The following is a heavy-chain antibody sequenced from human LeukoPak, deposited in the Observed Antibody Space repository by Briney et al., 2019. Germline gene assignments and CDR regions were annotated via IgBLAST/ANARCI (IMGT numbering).Heavy chain of an antibody. CDR3: AKDGFRVDCSDGSCYPFGY. D-gene: IGHD2-15*01. CDR1: GFTFSNYA. V-gene: IGHV3-23*01. CDR2: ISGSGGNT. Sequence: PGGSLRLSCAASGFTFSNYAMSWVRQAPGKGLEWVSLISGSGGNTYYADSVKGRFTISRDNSKNTLYLQMSSLRAEDTALYYCAKDGFRVDCSDGSCYPFGYWGQGTLVTVSS. J-gene: IGHJ4*02.